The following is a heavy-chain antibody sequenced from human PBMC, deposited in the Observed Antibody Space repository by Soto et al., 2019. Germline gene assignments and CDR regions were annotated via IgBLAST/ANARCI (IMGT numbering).Heavy chain of an antibody. D-gene: IGHD6-19*01. CDR1: GGSISSSSYY. CDR2: IYYSGST. Sequence: QLQLQESGPGLVKPSETLSLTCTVSGGSISSSSYYWGWIRQPPGKGLEWIGSIYYSGSTYYNPSLKSRVTISVDTSKNQFSLKLSSVTAADTAVYYCARRPGIAVAGYFDYWGQGTLVTVSS. V-gene: IGHV4-39*01. CDR3: ARRPGIAVAGYFDY. J-gene: IGHJ4*02.